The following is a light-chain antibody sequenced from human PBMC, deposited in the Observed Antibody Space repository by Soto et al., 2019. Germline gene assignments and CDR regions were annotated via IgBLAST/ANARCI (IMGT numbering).Light chain of an antibody. Sequence: EIVMTQSPVTLALSPGEIATLSCSASQSVSSSYLAWYQQKPGQAPRLLIYGASSRATSIPARFSGSGSATDFTLTISSLQPEDFAVYYCQQDYNLEFGQGTKVDIK. V-gene: IGKV3D-7*01. CDR3: QQDYNLE. CDR2: GAS. CDR1: QSVSSSY. J-gene: IGKJ1*01.